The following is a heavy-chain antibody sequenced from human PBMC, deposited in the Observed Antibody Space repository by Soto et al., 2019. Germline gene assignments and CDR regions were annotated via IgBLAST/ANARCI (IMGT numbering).Heavy chain of an antibody. J-gene: IGHJ5*02. Sequence: PSETLSLTCAVYGGSFSCYYWSWIRQPPGKGLEWIGEINHSGSTNYNPSLKSRVTISVDTSKNQFSLKLSSVTAADTAVYYCARGRESGYSSSSWFDPWGQGTLVTVSS. V-gene: IGHV4-34*01. D-gene: IGHD6-6*01. CDR1: GGSFSCYY. CDR3: ARGRESGYSSSSWFDP. CDR2: INHSGST.